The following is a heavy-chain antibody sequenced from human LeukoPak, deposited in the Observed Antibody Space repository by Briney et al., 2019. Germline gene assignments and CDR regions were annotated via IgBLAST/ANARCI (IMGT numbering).Heavy chain of an antibody. V-gene: IGHV3-23*01. CDR3: AKEGEDGYSYFDY. J-gene: IGHJ4*02. CDR1: GFTFSSYA. CDR2: ISGSGGST. D-gene: IGHD5-24*01. Sequence: GGSLRLSCAASGFTFSSYAMSLVRQAPGKGLEWISAISGSGGSTYYADSVKGRFTISRDNSKNTLYLQMNSLRAEDTAVYYCAKEGEDGYSYFDYWGQGTLVTVSS.